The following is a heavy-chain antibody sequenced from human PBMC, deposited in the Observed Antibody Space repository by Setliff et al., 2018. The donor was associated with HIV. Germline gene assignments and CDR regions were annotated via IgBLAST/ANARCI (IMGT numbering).Heavy chain of an antibody. CDR1: GGSISSGGYY. D-gene: IGHD3-3*01. J-gene: IGHJ3*02. CDR3: ARESRNDFWSGHYRTFDI. V-gene: IGHV4-31*03. Sequence: PSETLSLTCTVSGGSISSGGYYWSWIRQHPGKGLEWIGYIYYSGSTYYNPSLKSRVTISVDTSKNQFSLKLSSVTAADTAMYFCARESRNDFWSGHYRTFDIWGQGTMVTVSS. CDR2: IYYSGST.